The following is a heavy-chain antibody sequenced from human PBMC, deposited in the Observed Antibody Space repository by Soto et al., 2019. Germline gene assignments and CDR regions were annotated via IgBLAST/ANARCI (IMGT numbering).Heavy chain of an antibody. CDR3: ARDRGPNTLDY. V-gene: IGHV3-7*03. Sequence: GRSIRLSCTVAGLPISTTWMTLVRPATGKGLEWLASINQDGSATYYVDSVKGRFTISRDNAKNSLYLQLNSLRAEDSATYYCARDRGPNTLDYWGQGTLVTVSS. CDR2: INQDGSAT. J-gene: IGHJ4*02. CDR1: GLPISTTW. D-gene: IGHD7-27*01.